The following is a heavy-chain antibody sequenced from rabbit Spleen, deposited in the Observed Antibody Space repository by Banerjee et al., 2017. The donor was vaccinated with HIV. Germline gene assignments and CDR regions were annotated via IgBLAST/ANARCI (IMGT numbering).Heavy chain of an antibody. V-gene: IGHV1S45*01. CDR3: ARDLPGVIGWNFGW. CDR2: IAGSSSGFT. J-gene: IGHJ4*01. D-gene: IGHD1-1*01. Sequence: EESGGGLLKTEGSLTLTCKASGFSLSSYWICWVRQAPGKGLEWISCIAGSSSGFTYSATWAKGRFTCSKTASTTVTLQMTSLAVADTATYFCARDLPGVIGWNFGWWGPGTLVTVS. CDR1: GFSLSSYW.